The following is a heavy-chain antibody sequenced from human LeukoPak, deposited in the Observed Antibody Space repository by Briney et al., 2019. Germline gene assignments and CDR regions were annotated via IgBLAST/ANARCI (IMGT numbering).Heavy chain of an antibody. V-gene: IGHV1-18*01. J-gene: IGHJ4*02. CDR1: FYTGSTYG. Sequence: SLKFSGKASFYTGSTYGRGWVQQSPGQGLEWIGWISAYNGNTNYAQKLQGRVTMTTDTSTSTAYMELRSLRSDDTDVYYCARVVYIGLSPYYFDYWGQETLVPVSS. CDR3: ARVVYIGLSPYYFDY. D-gene: IGHD5/OR15-5a*01. CDR2: ISAYNGNT.